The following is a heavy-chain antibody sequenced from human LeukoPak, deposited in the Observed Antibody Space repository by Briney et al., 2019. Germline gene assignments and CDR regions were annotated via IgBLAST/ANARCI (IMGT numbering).Heavy chain of an antibody. CDR3: ARGLDSVTWGPFDI. J-gene: IGHJ3*02. D-gene: IGHD2-2*03. CDR1: GFTVSSNY. CDR2: INTGGGT. Sequence: PGGSLRLSCAASGFTVSSNYVSWVRQAPGKGLEWVSAINTGGGTSSADSVKGRFTISRDNSESTLYLQMSSLRAEDTAVYYCARGLDSVTWGPFDIWGQGTVVTVSS. V-gene: IGHV3-53*01.